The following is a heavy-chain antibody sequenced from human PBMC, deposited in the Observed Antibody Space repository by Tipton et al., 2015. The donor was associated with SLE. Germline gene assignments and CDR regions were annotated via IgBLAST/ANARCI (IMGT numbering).Heavy chain of an antibody. Sequence: LRLSCAVYGGSFSGYYWGWIRQPPGKGLEWIGEINHSGSTYYNPSLTSRVTLSVDTSKNQFSLKLSSVTAADTAGYYCASARFLEWLPYFDYWGQGTLVTVSS. J-gene: IGHJ4*02. V-gene: IGHV4-34*01. CDR2: INHSGST. CDR3: ASARFLEWLPYFDY. D-gene: IGHD3-3*01. CDR1: GGSFSGYY.